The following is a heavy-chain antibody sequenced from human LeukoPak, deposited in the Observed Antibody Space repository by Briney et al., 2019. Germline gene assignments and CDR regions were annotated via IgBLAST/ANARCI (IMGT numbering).Heavy chain of an antibody. Sequence: SGTLSLTCAVSGAPISSHNWWWSWVRQPPGKGLEWIGEIHYSGSATYNPSLKSRVTISVDTSKNQFSLKMNSVTAADTAVYYCARGQWFRAFWSRGTPVTVSS. J-gene: IGHJ4*02. D-gene: IGHD3-10*01. CDR1: GAPISSHNW. CDR3: ARGQWFRAF. CDR2: IHYSGSA. V-gene: IGHV4-4*02.